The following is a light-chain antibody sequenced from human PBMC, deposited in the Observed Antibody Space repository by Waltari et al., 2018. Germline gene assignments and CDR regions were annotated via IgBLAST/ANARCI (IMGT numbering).Light chain of an antibody. CDR3: VLYMGGGML. Sequence: QTVVTQEPSFSVSPGGTVTLTCGLRSGSVSTTYYPSWYPQTPGQAPRPLIYSTNTRASGVPDPISGAIRGNKAALTITGAQADDESDYDGVLYMGGGMLCGGGDKLTVL. J-gene: IGLJ3*02. CDR1: SGSVSTTYY. V-gene: IGLV8-61*01. CDR2: STN.